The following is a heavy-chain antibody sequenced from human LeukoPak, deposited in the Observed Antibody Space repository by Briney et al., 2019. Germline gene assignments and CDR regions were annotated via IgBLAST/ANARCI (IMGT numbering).Heavy chain of an antibody. J-gene: IGHJ4*02. CDR2: IYSGGST. D-gene: IGHD3-3*01. CDR1: GFTVSSNY. Sequence: GGSLRLSCAASGFTVSSNYMSWVRQAPGKGLEWVSVIYSGGSTYYADSVKGRFTISRDNSKNTLYLQMNSLRAEDTAVYYCARTTITIFGVVEYYFDYWGQGTLVTVSS. CDR3: ARTTITIFGVVEYYFDY. V-gene: IGHV3-66*01.